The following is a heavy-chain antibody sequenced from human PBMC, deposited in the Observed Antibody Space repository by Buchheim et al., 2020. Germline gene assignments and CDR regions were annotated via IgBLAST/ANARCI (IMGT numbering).Heavy chain of an antibody. V-gene: IGHV3-74*01. Sequence: EVQLVESGGGLVQPGGSLRLSCAASGFTFSSYWMHWVRQVPGRGLVWVSRISGDGSSTSYADSVKGRFTISRDNAKSTLYLQMNSLRAEDTAVYYFVKGIASRGGPLDVWGKGTT. J-gene: IGHJ6*03. D-gene: IGHD6-6*01. CDR2: ISGDGSST. CDR1: GFTFSSYW. CDR3: VKGIASRGGPLDV.